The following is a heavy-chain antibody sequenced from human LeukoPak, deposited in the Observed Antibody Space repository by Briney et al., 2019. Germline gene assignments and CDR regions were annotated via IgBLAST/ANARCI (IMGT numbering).Heavy chain of an antibody. D-gene: IGHD3-16*01. CDR3: AGGLTSGSDY. J-gene: IGHJ4*02. CDR2: INPNTGGT. CDR1: GYTFTGYY. V-gene: IGHV1-2*02. Sequence: GASVKVSCKASGYTFTGYYIHWVRQAPGQGLEWMGWINPNTGGTNYAQKFQGRVTMTRETSISTAYMELSRLRSDDTAVYYCAGGLTSGSDYWGQGTLVTVSS.